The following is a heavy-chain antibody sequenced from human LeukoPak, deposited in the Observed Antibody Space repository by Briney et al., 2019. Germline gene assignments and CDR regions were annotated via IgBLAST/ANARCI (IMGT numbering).Heavy chain of an antibody. V-gene: IGHV3-21*01. Sequence: GGSLRLSCAASGITFNTYTMNWVRQAPGKGLEWVSSISSSSSYIYYAASVKGRFTISRDNAKNSLYLQMNRLRAEDTAVYYCARVRGGAVDYWGQGTLVTVSS. D-gene: IGHD3-10*01. J-gene: IGHJ4*02. CDR3: ARVRGGAVDY. CDR2: ISSSSSYI. CDR1: GITFNTYT.